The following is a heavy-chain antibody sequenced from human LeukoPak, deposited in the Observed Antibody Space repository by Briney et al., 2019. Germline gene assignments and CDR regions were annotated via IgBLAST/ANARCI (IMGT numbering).Heavy chain of an antibody. J-gene: IGHJ5*02. CDR2: VYNDGSST. CDR1: GFTFSRYS. Sequence: GGSLRLSCAASGFTFSRYSMHWVRQAPGKGLVWVSRVYNDGSSTTYADSVKGRFTISRDSSKNTLYLQMNSLRVEDTALYYCAKGLTPWGQGTLVTVSS. CDR3: AKGLTP. V-gene: IGHV3-74*01.